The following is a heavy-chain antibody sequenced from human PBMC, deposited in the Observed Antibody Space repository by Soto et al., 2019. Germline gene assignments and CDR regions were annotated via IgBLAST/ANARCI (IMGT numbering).Heavy chain of an antibody. V-gene: IGHV4-39*01. Sequence: PSETLSLTCTVSGGSISVSGYYWGWIRQPPCYGLEWIGSIYYTGNTYYNPSLKSRVSISVFTSKNQFSLKLGSVTAADTAVYFCERHSIWLLLSDYWGQGTLVTVSS. J-gene: IGHJ4*02. CDR1: GGSISVSGYY. CDR3: ERHSIWLLLSDY. CDR2: IYYTGNT. D-gene: IGHD3-22*01.